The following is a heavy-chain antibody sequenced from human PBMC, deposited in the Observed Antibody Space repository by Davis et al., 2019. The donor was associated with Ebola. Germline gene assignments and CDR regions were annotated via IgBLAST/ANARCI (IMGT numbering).Heavy chain of an antibody. CDR2: HGTSGDT. CDR1: GFTFSSNS. Sequence: GESLKISCAASGFTFSSNSMNWVRRAPGKGLEWVSTHGTSGDTYYADSVKGRFTISRDNSKNTLHLQMNSLRVEDTAIYYCAKDTSNIWFDVWGQGTMVTVSS. J-gene: IGHJ3*01. CDR3: AKDTSNIWFDV. V-gene: IGHV3-23*01. D-gene: IGHD1-26*01.